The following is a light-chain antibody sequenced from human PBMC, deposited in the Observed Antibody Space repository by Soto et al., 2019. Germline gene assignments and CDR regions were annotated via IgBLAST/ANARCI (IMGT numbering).Light chain of an antibody. Sequence: EIVLTQSPGTLSLSPGERATLSCRASQSVSSSYLAWYQQKPGQAPRLLIYGASSRATGIPARISGSGSGTDFTLTISRLEPEDFAVYYCQQHNNWPPITFGQGTRLEIK. CDR1: QSVSSSY. CDR3: QQHNNWPPIT. V-gene: IGKV3-20*01. J-gene: IGKJ5*01. CDR2: GAS.